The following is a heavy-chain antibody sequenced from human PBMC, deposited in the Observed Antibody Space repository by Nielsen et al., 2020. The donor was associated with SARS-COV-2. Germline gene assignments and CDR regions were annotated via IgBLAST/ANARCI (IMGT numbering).Heavy chain of an antibody. CDR3: ARDAAYSRFDY. D-gene: IGHD4-11*01. CDR1: GFSFSNFE. J-gene: IGHJ4*02. V-gene: IGHV3-48*03. CDR2: ISSGGTIT. Sequence: GGSLRLSCVGSGFSFSNFEINWVRQAPGKGLEWVSYISSGGTITYYADSVKGRFTISRDNAGKSLYLQMNSLRAEDTAVYYCARDAAYSRFDYWGQGTLVTVSS.